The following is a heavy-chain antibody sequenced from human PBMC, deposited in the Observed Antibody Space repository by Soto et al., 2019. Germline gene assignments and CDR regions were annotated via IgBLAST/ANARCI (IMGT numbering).Heavy chain of an antibody. CDR2: IKEDGSEK. D-gene: IGHD5-12*01. V-gene: IGHV3-7*01. CDR1: EFTFSSFW. J-gene: IGHJ4*02. Sequence: VQLVESGGGLVQPGGSLRLSCAASEFTFSSFWMSWVRQAPGTGLEWMANIKEDGSEKYYADSVKGRFTISRDHAKKTLFLQMNNLRAEDTAVYYCAKDDGYGDYFGQGTLVTVSS. CDR3: AKDDGYGDY.